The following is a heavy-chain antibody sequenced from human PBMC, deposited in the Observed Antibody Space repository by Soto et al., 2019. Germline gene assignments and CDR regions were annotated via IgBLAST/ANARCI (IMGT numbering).Heavy chain of an antibody. V-gene: IGHV1-69*13. D-gene: IGHD2-21*02. Sequence: GASVKVSCKASGGTFSSYAISWVRQAPVQGLEWMGGIIPIFGTANNAQKFRGRVTITADESTSTAYMELSSLRFEDTAVYYCARAYCGGDCYSVYYSYGMDVWGQGTTVTVSS. CDR1: GGTFSSYA. CDR2: IIPIFGTA. CDR3: ARAYCGGDCYSVYYSYGMDV. J-gene: IGHJ6*02.